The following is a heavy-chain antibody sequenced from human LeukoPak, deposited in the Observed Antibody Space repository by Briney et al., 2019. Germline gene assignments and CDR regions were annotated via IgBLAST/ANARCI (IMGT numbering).Heavy chain of an antibody. V-gene: IGHV1-2*06. Sequence: ASVKVSCKASGYTFTGYHMHWVRQAPGQGLEWMGRINPNSGDTNNAQKFQGRVTMTRDTSISTAYMDLSRLTSDDTAVYYCARDYCSSTSGLFDYWGQGTLVTVSS. CDR3: ARDYCSSTSGLFDY. CDR1: GYTFTGYH. D-gene: IGHD2-2*01. CDR2: INPNSGDT. J-gene: IGHJ4*02.